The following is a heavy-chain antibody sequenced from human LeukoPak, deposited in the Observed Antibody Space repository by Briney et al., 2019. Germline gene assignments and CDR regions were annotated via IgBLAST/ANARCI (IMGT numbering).Heavy chain of an antibody. CDR3: VRDYPGTGYYYGLDV. CDR2: IYYSGST. CDR1: GGPISTYY. J-gene: IGHJ6*04. Sequence: SETLSLTCNVSGGPISTYYWTWLRQPPGKGLEWIGYIYYSGSTNYNPSLKSRVTISVDTSMNHFSLKLSSVTAADTAVYYCVRDYPGTGYYYGLDVWGKGTTVTVSS. D-gene: IGHD1-7*01. V-gene: IGHV4-59*01.